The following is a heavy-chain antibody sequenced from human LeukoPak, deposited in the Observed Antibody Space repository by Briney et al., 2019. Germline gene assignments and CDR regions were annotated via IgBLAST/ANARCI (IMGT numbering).Heavy chain of an antibody. Sequence: PGGSLRLSCAASGFTVSSNYMSWVRQAPGKGLEWVSVIYSGGSTYYADSVKGRFTISRDNSKNTLYLQMNSLRAEDTAVYYCAREHRAYYGDYLSGYFDYWGQGTLVTVSS. CDR3: AREHRAYYGDYLSGYFDY. J-gene: IGHJ4*02. CDR1: GFTVSSNY. CDR2: IYSGGST. V-gene: IGHV3-53*01. D-gene: IGHD4-17*01.